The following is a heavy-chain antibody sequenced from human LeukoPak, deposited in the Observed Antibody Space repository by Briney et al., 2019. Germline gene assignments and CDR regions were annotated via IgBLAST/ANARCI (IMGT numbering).Heavy chain of an antibody. V-gene: IGHV4-38-2*02. CDR3: ARAFWEGYFDY. CDR2: IYHSGST. D-gene: IGHD1-26*01. Sequence: SETLSLTCTVSGYSISSGYYWGWIRQPPGKGLEWIGSIYHSGSTYYNPSLKSRVTISVDTSKNQFSLKLSSVTAADTAVYYCARAFWEGYFDYWGQGTLVIVSS. CDR1: GYSISSGYY. J-gene: IGHJ4*02.